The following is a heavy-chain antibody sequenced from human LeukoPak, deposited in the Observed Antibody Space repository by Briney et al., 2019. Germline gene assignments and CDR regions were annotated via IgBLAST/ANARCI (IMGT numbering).Heavy chain of an antibody. CDR1: GFTFSSYA. J-gene: IGHJ4*02. D-gene: IGHD3-22*01. V-gene: IGHV3-23*01. Sequence: GSLRLSCAASGFTFSSYAMSWVRPAPGKGLEWVSAISGSGGSTYYAGSVKGRFTISRDNSKNTLYLQMNSLRAEDTAVYYCAKGMIGPLNYYDSSGYYYLPSHAIRYFDYWGQGTLVTVSS. CDR2: ISGSGGST. CDR3: AKGMIGPLNYYDSSGYYYLPSHAIRYFDY.